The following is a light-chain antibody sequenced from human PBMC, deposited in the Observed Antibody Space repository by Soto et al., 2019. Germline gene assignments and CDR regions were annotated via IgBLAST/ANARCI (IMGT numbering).Light chain of an antibody. J-gene: IGKJ3*01. Sequence: EIVLTHSPATLSLSPGERATLSCRASQSVSSYLAWYQRKPGQAPRLLIYDASNRATGIPARFSGSGSGTDLTLTISSLEPEDFAVYYCQQRSNWLFTFGPGTKVDIK. CDR2: DAS. V-gene: IGKV3-11*01. CDR3: QQRSNWLFT. CDR1: QSVSSY.